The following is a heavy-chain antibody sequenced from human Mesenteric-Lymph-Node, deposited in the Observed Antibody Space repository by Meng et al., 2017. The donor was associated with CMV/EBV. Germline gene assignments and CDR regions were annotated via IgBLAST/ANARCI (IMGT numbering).Heavy chain of an antibody. J-gene: IGHJ6*02. Sequence: SETLSLTCAVYGGSFSGYYWSWIRQPPGKGLEWIGEINHSGSTNYNPSLKSRVTISVDTSKNQFSLKLTSVTAADTAVYYCARAGDYRGYFYAMDVWDQGTSVTVSS. CDR2: INHSGST. CDR1: GGSFSGYY. D-gene: IGHD4/OR15-4a*01. V-gene: IGHV4-34*01. CDR3: ARAGDYRGYFYAMDV.